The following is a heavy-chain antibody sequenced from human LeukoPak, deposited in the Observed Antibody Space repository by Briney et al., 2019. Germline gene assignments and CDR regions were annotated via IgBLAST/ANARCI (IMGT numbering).Heavy chain of an antibody. Sequence: GESLKISCKGSGYNFSSYWIAWVRQMPGKGLEWMGIIYPGDSDTRYSPSFQGQVTISADKSISTAYLQWSSLKASDTAMYYCARQWSGYYLDYWGQETLVTVSS. CDR2: IYPGDSDT. CDR3: ARQWSGYYLDY. CDR1: GYNFSSYW. V-gene: IGHV5-51*01. D-gene: IGHD3-3*01. J-gene: IGHJ4*02.